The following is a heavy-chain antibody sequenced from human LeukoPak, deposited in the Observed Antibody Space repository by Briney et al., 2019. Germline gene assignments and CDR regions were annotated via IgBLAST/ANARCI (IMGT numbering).Heavy chain of an antibody. Sequence: GGSLRLSCAASGFTFDDYAMHWVRQAPGKGLEWVSGISWNSGSIGYADSVKGRFTISRDNAKNSLYLQMNSLRAEDTALYYCAKGMKVVQSLLEVWGQGTTVTVSS. CDR2: ISWNSGSI. J-gene: IGHJ6*02. CDR3: AKGMKVVQSLLEV. V-gene: IGHV3-9*01. CDR1: GFTFDDYA. D-gene: IGHD2-15*01.